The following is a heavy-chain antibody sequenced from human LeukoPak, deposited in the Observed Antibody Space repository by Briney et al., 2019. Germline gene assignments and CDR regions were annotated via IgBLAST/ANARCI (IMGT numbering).Heavy chain of an antibody. J-gene: IGHJ4*02. CDR1: GGSISSYY. V-gene: IGHV4-59*05. D-gene: IGHD3-10*01. CDR3: ARLGGSGSYYNRNFDY. Sequence: SETLSLTCTVSGGSISSYYWSWIRQPPGKGLEWIGSIYYSGSTYYNPSLKSRVTISVDTSKNQFSLKLSSVTAADTAVYYCARLGGSGSYYNRNFDYWGQGTLVTVSS. CDR2: IYYSGST.